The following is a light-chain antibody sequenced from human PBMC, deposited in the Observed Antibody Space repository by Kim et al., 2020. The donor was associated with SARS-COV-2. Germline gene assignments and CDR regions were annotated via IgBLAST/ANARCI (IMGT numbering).Light chain of an antibody. CDR1: SNNVGNQG. CDR3: SAWDSSLSAWV. J-gene: IGLJ3*02. V-gene: IGLV10-54*01. CDR2: RNN. Sequence: QAGLTQPPSVSKGLRQTATLTCTGNSNNVGNQGAAWLQQHQGHPPKLLSYRNNNRPSGISERLSASRSGNTASLTITGLQPKDEADYYCSAWDSSLSAWVFGGGTQLTVL.